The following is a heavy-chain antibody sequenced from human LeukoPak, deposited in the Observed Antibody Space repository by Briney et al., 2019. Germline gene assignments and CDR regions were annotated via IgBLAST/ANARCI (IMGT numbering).Heavy chain of an antibody. Sequence: SETLSLTCAVSGYSISSGYYWGWIRPPPGKGLEWIGSIYHSGSTYYNPSLRSRVTISVDTSKNQFSLKLSSVTAADTAVYYCARVEYYYGSGSSRFDPWGQGTLVTVSS. D-gene: IGHD3-10*01. CDR3: ARVEYYYGSGSSRFDP. J-gene: IGHJ5*02. CDR1: GYSISSGYY. CDR2: IYHSGST. V-gene: IGHV4-38-2*01.